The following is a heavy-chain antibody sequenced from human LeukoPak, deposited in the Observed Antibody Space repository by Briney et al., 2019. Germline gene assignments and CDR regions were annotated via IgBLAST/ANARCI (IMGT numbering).Heavy chain of an antibody. D-gene: IGHD4-17*01. Sequence: QTLSLTCAISGDSVSSNSAAWNWIRQSPSRGLEWLGRTYYRFKWYNDYAVSVKSRITINADTFRNQFSLQLNSVTPEDTAVYYCARHDYGDSNFDYWGQGTLVTVSS. CDR2: TYYRFKWYN. CDR3: ARHDYGDSNFDY. CDR1: GDSVSSNSAA. V-gene: IGHV6-1*01. J-gene: IGHJ4*02.